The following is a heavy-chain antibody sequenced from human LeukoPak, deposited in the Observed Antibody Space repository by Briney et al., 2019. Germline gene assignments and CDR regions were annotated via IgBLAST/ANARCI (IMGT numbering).Heavy chain of an antibody. CDR1: GFTFSSYS. CDR3: AREAGTGERWYFDL. CDR2: IDTSTTYM. V-gene: IGHV3-21*01. Sequence: GGSLRLSCAASGFTFSSYSMNWVRQAPGKGMEWVSSIDTSTTYMTYADSVKGRFTISRDNARNSLYLQMNSLRAEDTAVYYCAREAGTGERWYFDLWGRGTLVTVSS. D-gene: IGHD7-27*01. J-gene: IGHJ2*01.